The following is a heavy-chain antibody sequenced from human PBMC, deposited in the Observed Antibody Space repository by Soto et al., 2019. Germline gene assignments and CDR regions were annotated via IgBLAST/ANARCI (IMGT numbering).Heavy chain of an antibody. CDR2: ISSSGSTI. V-gene: IGHV3-11*01. D-gene: IGHD6-13*01. CDR1: GFTFSDYY. Sequence: GGSLRLSCAASGFTFSDYYMSWIRQAPGKGLEWVSYISSSGSTIYYADSVKGRFTISRDNARNSLYLQMNSLRAEDTAVYYCSRADYSSSWYHRREDYWGQRTLVTVSS. J-gene: IGHJ4*02. CDR3: SRADYSSSWYHRREDY.